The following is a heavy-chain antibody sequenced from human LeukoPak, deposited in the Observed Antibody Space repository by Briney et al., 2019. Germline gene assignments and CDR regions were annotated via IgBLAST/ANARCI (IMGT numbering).Heavy chain of an antibody. CDR2: IKQDGSEK. J-gene: IGHJ4*02. Sequence: PGGSLRLSCAASGFTFSGFWMSWVGRAQGRGLEWLANIKQDGSEKYYVDSVKGRFTISRDNAKNSLYLQMNSLRAEDTAVYYCASIVVVPAALYYFDYWGQGTLVTVSS. V-gene: IGHV3-7*01. D-gene: IGHD2-2*01. CDR1: GFTFSGFW. CDR3: ASIVVVPAALYYFDY.